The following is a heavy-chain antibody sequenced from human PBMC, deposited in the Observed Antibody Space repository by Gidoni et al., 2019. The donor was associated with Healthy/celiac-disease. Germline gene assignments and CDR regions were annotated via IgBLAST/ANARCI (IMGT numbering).Heavy chain of an antibody. CDR1: GYPFTHWG. D-gene: IGHD3-22*01. CDR3: ARAGYYDSSGYYFNPKEFDY. CDR2: ISAYNGNT. Sequence: QVQLVQSGAEVKKPGASVKVSCKASGYPFTHWGTRGVRQAPGQGLEWMGWISAYNGNTNYAQKLQGRVTMTTDTSTSTAYMELRSLRSDDTAVYYCARAGYYDSSGYYFNPKEFDYWGQGTLVTVSS. V-gene: IGHV1-18*01. J-gene: IGHJ4*02.